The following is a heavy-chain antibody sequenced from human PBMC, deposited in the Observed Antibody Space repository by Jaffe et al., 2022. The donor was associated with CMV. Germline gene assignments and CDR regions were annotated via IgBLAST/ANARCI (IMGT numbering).Heavy chain of an antibody. D-gene: IGHD3-22*01. Sequence: QIQLVQSGAEVKKPGASVKVSCKASGYTFNTYGISWVRQAPGQGLEWMGWISGHNGNTIYAQNLQGRVTMTTDTSTTTAYMELRSLRSDDTAVYYCARSRRPYYYDSDETWFDPWGQGTLVTVSS. CDR3: ARSRRPYYYDSDETWFDP. CDR2: ISGHNGNT. J-gene: IGHJ5*02. CDR1: GYTFNTYG. V-gene: IGHV1-18*04.